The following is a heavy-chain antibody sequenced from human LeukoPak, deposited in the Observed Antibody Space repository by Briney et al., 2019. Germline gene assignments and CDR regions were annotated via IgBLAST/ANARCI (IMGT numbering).Heavy chain of an antibody. CDR1: GITVSNNY. J-gene: IGHJ4*02. CDR3: ARDWNGDYAFEN. V-gene: IGHV3-66*01. Sequence: GGSLRLSCEVSGITVSNNYMIWVPQAPGKGLEWVSVIDSGGSTYYADSVKGRFTASRDISRNTVFLQMTGLRAEDTAIYYCARDWNGDYAFENWGQGTLVIVSS. D-gene: IGHD1-1*01. CDR2: IDSGGST.